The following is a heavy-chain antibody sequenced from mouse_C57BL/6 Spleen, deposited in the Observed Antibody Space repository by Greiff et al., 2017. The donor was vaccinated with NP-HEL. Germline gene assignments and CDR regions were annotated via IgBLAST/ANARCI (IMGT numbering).Heavy chain of an antibody. V-gene: IGHV14-1*01. D-gene: IGHD3-1*01. CDR3: TTGGYEWGIAY. J-gene: IGHJ3*01. CDR1: GFNIKDYY. Sequence: VQLQQSGAELVRPGASVKLSCPASGFNIKDYYMNWVKQRPEQGLEWIGRIDPEDGDTEYAPKFKGKASMTADTTSNTAYLQRSSLSSENTAVYYCTTGGYEWGIAYWGQGTLVTVSA. CDR2: IDPEDGDT.